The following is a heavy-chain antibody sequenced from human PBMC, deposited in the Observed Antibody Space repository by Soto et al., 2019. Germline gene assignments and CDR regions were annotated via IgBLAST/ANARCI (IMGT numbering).Heavy chain of an antibody. CDR2: INHSGST. CDR1: GGSFSGYY. J-gene: IGHJ4*02. D-gene: IGHD2-15*01. Sequence: SETLSLTCAVYGGSFSGYYWSWIRQPPGKGLEWIGEINHSGSTNYNPSLKSRVTISVDTSKNQFSLKLSSVTAADTAVYYCASLGYCSGGSCYVIDYWGQGTLVTVSS. V-gene: IGHV4-34*01. CDR3: ASLGYCSGGSCYVIDY.